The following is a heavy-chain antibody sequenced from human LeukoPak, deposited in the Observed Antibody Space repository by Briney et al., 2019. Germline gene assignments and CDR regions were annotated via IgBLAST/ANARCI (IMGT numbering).Heavy chain of an antibody. V-gene: IGHV4-39*07. CDR3: ASYYCGGDCYSGNFDC. J-gene: IGHJ4*02. Sequence: SETLSLTCTVSGGSISSSSYYWGWIRQPPGKGLEWIGNIYYSGSTYYNLSLKSRVTISVDTSKNQFSLKLTSVTAADTAVYYCASYYCGGDCYSGNFDCWGQGTLVTVSS. CDR1: GGSISSSSYY. CDR2: IYYSGST. D-gene: IGHD2-21*02.